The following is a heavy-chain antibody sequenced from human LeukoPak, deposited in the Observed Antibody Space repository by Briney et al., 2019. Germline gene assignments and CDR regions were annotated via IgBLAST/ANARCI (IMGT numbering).Heavy chain of an antibody. D-gene: IGHD3-10*01. Sequence: PSETLSLTCTVSDGSITTYYWSWIRQSTGKGLEWIGNVYYSGSTTYNPSLENRVTISVDTSKNQFSLKLTSVTAADTAIYYCAADRQEGGSGSYWFDPWGQGTLVTVAS. CDR1: DGSITTYY. V-gene: IGHV4-59*03. J-gene: IGHJ5*02. CDR3: AADRQEGGSGSYWFDP. CDR2: VYYSGST.